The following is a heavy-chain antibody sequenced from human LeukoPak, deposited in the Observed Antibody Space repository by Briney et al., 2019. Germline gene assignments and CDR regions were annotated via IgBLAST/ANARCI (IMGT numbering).Heavy chain of an antibody. CDR3: ARRLDTAMADFDY. Sequence: SETLSLTCTVSGGSISSYYWSWIRQPPGKGPEWIGEIYHSGSTNYNPSLKSRVTISVDKSKNQFSLKLSSVTAADTAVYYCARRLDTAMADFDYWGQGTLVTVSS. D-gene: IGHD5-18*01. CDR2: IYHSGST. V-gene: IGHV4-59*12. CDR1: GGSISSYY. J-gene: IGHJ4*02.